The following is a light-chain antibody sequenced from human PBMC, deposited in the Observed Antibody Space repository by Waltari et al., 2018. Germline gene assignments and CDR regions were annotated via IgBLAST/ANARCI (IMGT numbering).Light chain of an antibody. CDR2: EAS. CDR1: QSISKW. Sequence: DIRMTQSPSTLSASAGDRVIISCRASQSISKWLAWYQQKPGKAPKLLIYEASTLQSGVPSRFSGTGSGTDVTLTISSLQPDDFATYDCQQYNSYSLLTFGGGTKVEIK. CDR3: QQYNSYSLLT. J-gene: IGKJ4*01. V-gene: IGKV1-5*03.